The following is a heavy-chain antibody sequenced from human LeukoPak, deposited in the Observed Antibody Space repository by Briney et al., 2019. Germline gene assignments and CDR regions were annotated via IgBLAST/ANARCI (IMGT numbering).Heavy chain of an antibody. CDR2: IYTSGST. CDR3: AREGMIAGIPDY. CDR1: GGSISSYY. J-gene: IGHJ4*02. V-gene: IGHV4-4*07. D-gene: IGHD2-21*01. Sequence: SGTLSLTCTVSGGSISSYYRSWIRQPAGKGLEWIGRIYTSGSTNHNPSLKSRVTMSVDTSKNQFSLKLSSVTAADTAVYYCAREGMIAGIPDYWGQGTLVTVSS.